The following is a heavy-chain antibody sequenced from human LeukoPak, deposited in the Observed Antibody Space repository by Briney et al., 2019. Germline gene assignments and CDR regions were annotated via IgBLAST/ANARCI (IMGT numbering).Heavy chain of an antibody. V-gene: IGHV3-74*01. CDR1: GFTFSNFW. CDR2: IYGDGSFT. CDR3: AKDLIRVAPYDYYFDY. J-gene: IGHJ4*02. D-gene: IGHD3-3*01. Sequence: GGSLRLSCAASGFTFSNFWMHWVRQAPGKGLVWVALIYGDGSFTRYADSVKGRFTISRDNSKNTLYLQMNSLRAEDTAVYYCAKDLIRVAPYDYYFDYWGQGTLVTVSS.